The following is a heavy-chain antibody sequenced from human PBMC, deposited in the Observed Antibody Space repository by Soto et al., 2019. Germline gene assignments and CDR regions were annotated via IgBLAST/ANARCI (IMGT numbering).Heavy chain of an antibody. CDR3: AKAGWLVFWYFDL. Sequence: GGSLRLSCAASGFTFSSYAMSWVRQAPGKGLEWVSAISGSGGSTYYADSVKGRFTISRDNYKNTLYLQMNSLRAEDTAVYYCAKAGWLVFWYFDLWGRGTLVTVSS. J-gene: IGHJ2*01. CDR1: GFTFSSYA. D-gene: IGHD6-19*01. V-gene: IGHV3-23*01. CDR2: ISGSGGST.